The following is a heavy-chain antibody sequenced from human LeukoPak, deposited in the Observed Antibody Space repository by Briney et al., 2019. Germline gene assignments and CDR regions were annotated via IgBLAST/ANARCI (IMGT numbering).Heavy chain of an antibody. CDR1: GYTFTSYD. CDR3: ARRLYNWNYVRDYYYGMDV. Sequence: ASVKVSCKASGYTFTSYDINWVRQATGQGLEWMGWMNPNSGNTGYAQKFQGRVTMTRNTSISTAYMELSSLRSEDTAVYYCARRLYNWNYVRDYYYGMDVWGQGTTVTVSS. CDR2: MNPNSGNT. D-gene: IGHD1-7*01. V-gene: IGHV1-8*01. J-gene: IGHJ6*02.